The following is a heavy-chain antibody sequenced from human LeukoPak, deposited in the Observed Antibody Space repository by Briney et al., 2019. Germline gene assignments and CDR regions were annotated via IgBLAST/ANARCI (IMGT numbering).Heavy chain of an antibody. V-gene: IGHV3-30*18. Sequence: PGGSLRLSCAASGFTFSSYGMHWVRQAPGKGLEWVAVISYDGSNKYYADSVKGRFTISRDNSKNTLYLQVNSLRAEDTAVYYCAKVGIAVAFDYWGQGTLVTVSA. CDR1: GFTFSSYG. J-gene: IGHJ4*02. D-gene: IGHD6-19*01. CDR2: ISYDGSNK. CDR3: AKVGIAVAFDY.